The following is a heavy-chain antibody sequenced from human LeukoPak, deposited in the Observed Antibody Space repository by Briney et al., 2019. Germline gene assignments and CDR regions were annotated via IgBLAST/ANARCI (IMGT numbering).Heavy chain of an antibody. CDR3: ARTVCSSTSCYSGDWFDP. Sequence: ASVKVSCKASGYTFTGYYMHWVRQAPGQGLEWMGWINPNSGGTNYAQKFQGRVTMTRDTSISTAYMELGRLRSDDTAVYYCARTVCSSTSCYSGDWFDPWGQGTLVTVSS. D-gene: IGHD2-2*01. J-gene: IGHJ5*02. V-gene: IGHV1-2*02. CDR1: GYTFTGYY. CDR2: INPNSGGT.